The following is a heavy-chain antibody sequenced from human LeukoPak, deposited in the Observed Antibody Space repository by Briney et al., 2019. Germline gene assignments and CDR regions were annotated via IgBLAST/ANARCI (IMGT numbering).Heavy chain of an antibody. Sequence: ASVKVSCKASGYTFTSYGISWVRQAPGQGLEWMGWISAYNGNTNYAQKFQGRVTMTRDTSISTAYMELSRLRSDDTAVYYCAGNIAAAGDYWGQGTLVTVSS. D-gene: IGHD6-13*01. CDR2: ISAYNGNT. CDR3: AGNIAAAGDY. CDR1: GYTFTSYG. J-gene: IGHJ4*02. V-gene: IGHV1-18*01.